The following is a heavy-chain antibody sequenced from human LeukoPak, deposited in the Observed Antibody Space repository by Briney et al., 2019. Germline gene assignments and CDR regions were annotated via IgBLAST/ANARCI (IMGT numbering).Heavy chain of an antibody. J-gene: IGHJ3*01. CDR1: GGSISSYF. D-gene: IGHD6-13*01. CDR2: IHYSGST. Sequence: PSETLSLTCFVSGGSISSYFRNWIRQPPRKGLEWIGYIHYSGSTNYNPSLKSRVTISVDTSKNRLSLKLNSVTAADTAVYYCVRATAAGLNAFDFWGQGTMVTVSS. CDR3: VRATAAGLNAFDF. V-gene: IGHV4-59*01.